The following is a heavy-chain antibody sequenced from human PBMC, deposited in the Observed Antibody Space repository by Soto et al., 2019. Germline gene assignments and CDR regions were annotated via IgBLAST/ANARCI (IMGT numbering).Heavy chain of an antibody. CDR3: TTGIRYFDF. CDR1: GFTFSNVW. V-gene: IGHV3-15*07. J-gene: IGHJ4*02. Sequence: EVQLVESGGGLVKPGGSLRLSCAASGFTFSNVWMNWVRQAPGKGLEWVGRIKSIREAGTTDYAAPVKGRFTISRDDSKYTLSLQMNSLRTEDSAVYYCTTGIRYFDFWGQGTLVTVSS. CDR2: IKSIREAGTT. D-gene: IGHD3-9*01.